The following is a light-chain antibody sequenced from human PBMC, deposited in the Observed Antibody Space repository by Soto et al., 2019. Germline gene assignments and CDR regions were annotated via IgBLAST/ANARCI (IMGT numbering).Light chain of an antibody. CDR2: KSY. CDR3: QQYGRYRT. V-gene: IGKV1-5*03. J-gene: IGKJ1*01. Sequence: DIQMTQSPSTLSASVGDRVTITWRDSQNLSTWLAWYQHKPGKAANLLIYKSYSLESGVPSRFSGSGSGTEFTLTISSLQPDDVATYYCQQYGRYRTFGQGTKVAIK. CDR1: QNLSTW.